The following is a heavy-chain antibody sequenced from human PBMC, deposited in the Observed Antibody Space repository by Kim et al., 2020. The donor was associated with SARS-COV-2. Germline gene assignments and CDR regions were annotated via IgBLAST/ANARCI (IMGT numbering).Heavy chain of an antibody. D-gene: IGHD2-2*01. V-gene: IGHV3-74*03. J-gene: IGHJ4*02. CDR2: IKEDGSGP. CDR1: GFTFSNHW. Sequence: GGSLRLSCAASGFTFSNHWMHWVRQAPGKGLVWVSRIKEDGSGPLSADSVEGRFTISRDNAKNTLYLQMSSLRVEDTAVYYCVRDGPQSPYDFALWGRGTLVTVSS. CDR3: VRDGPQSPYDFAL.